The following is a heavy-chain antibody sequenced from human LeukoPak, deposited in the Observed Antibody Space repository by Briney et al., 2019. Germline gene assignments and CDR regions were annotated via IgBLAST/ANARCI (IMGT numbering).Heavy chain of an antibody. D-gene: IGHD2-21*02. CDR2: ISWDSNSI. J-gene: IGHJ4*01. CDR3: TRGATDVTRHFDY. CDR1: GFTFSTYT. Sequence: PGGSLRLSCAASGFTFSTYTLNWVRQAPGKGLEWVSSISWDSNSIFYADSVKGRFTISRDNSKNSLYLQMNSLRADDTAVYYCTRGATDVTRHFDYWGHGTLVTVSS. V-gene: IGHV3-21*06.